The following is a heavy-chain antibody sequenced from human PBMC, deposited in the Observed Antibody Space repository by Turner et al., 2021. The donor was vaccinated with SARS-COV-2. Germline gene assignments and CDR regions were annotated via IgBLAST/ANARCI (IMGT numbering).Heavy chain of an antibody. Sequence: QVQLVQSGAEVTKPGASVRVSCKASGYTFTSYGSSWVRQAPGQGLEWMGGISGYNGDTNYAQKLQGRVTMTTDTTTRTAYMELRGLRYDDTAVYYCAGVAPSDTSRGWGDYFDYWGQGTLVTVSS. CDR3: AGVAPSDTSRGWGDYFDY. CDR2: ISGYNGDT. D-gene: IGHD6-19*01. CDR1: GYTFTSYG. J-gene: IGHJ4*02. V-gene: IGHV1-18*04.